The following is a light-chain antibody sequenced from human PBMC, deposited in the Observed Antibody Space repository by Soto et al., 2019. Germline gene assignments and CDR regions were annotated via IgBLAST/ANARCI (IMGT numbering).Light chain of an antibody. CDR3: TSYAAGKNVV. CDR1: SSDVGNYNY. Sequence: QSALTQPPSASGSPGQSVTISCTGTSSDVGNYNYVSWYQQHPGKAPKLMIYEVSKRPSGVPDRFSGSKSGNTASLTVSGLQAEDEAEYYCTSYAAGKNVVFGGGTNLTVL. J-gene: IGLJ2*01. V-gene: IGLV2-8*01. CDR2: EVS.